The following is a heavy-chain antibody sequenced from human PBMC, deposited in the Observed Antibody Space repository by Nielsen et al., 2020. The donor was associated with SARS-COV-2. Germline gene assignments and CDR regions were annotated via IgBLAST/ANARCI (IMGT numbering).Heavy chain of an antibody. D-gene: IGHD5-12*01. CDR3: ARDRGGYSGYDY. CDR1: GFTFSSYS. CDR2: ISSSSSYI. Sequence: GESLKISCAASGFTFSSYSMNWVRQAPGKGLEWVSSISSSSSYIYYADSVKGRFTISRDNAKNSLYLQMNSLRAEDTAVYYCARDRGGYSGYDYWGQGTLVTVSS. J-gene: IGHJ4*02. V-gene: IGHV3-21*01.